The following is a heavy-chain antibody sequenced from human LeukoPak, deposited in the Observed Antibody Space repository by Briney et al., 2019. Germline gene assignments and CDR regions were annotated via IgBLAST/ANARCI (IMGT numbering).Heavy chain of an antibody. V-gene: IGHV1-69*13. J-gene: IGHJ4*02. CDR2: IIPIFGTA. D-gene: IGHD4-11*01. CDR1: GGTFSSYA. CDR3: ARDRELDYSNYVCDY. Sequence: ASVKVSCKASGGTFSSYAISWVRQAPGQGLEWMGGIIPIFGTANYAQKFQGRVTITADESTSTAYMELSSLRSEDTAVYYCARDRELDYSNYVCDYWGQGTLVTVSS.